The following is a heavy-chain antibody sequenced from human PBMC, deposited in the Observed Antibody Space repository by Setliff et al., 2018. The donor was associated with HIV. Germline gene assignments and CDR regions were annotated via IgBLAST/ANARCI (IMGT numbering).Heavy chain of an antibody. CDR3: ARDPIGIDFGLSYYMDV. D-gene: IGHD3-3*01. V-gene: IGHV1-2*02. Sequence: ASVKVSCKTSGYTFTGYHMHWVRQAPGQGLEWMGWINPNSGGTNFPQKFQGRVTMTWDRSTRTAYMELRSLTFDDTAVYYCARDPIGIDFGLSYYMDVWGKGTAVTVSS. J-gene: IGHJ6*03. CDR2: INPNSGGT. CDR1: GYTFTGYH.